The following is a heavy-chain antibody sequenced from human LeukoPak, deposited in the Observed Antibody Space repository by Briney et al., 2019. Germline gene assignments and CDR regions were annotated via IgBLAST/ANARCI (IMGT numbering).Heavy chain of an antibody. V-gene: IGHV1-46*01. CDR1: GYTFTSYY. CDR3: ARDFQQSTSTSPNWFDP. CDR2: FNPSGGST. D-gene: IGHD2-2*01. J-gene: IGHJ5*02. Sequence: ASVKVSCKASGYTFTSYYMHWVRQAPGQGLEWMGIFNPSGGSTSYAQKFQGRVTITADESTSTAYMELSSLRSEDTAVYYCARDFQQSTSTSPNWFDPWGQGTLVTVSS.